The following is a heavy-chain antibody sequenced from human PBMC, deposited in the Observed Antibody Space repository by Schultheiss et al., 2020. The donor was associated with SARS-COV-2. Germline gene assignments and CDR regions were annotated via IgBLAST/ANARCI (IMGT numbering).Heavy chain of an antibody. Sequence: GGSLRLSYAASGFTVSSNYMSWVRQAPGKGLEWVSVIYSGGSTYYADSVKGRFTISRDNSKNTLYLQMNSLRAEDTAVYYCAKDEERAMIQNFDYWGQGTLVTVSS. J-gene: IGHJ4*02. D-gene: IGHD5-12*01. CDR3: AKDEERAMIQNFDY. CDR1: GFTVSSNY. CDR2: IYSGGST. V-gene: IGHV3-53*01.